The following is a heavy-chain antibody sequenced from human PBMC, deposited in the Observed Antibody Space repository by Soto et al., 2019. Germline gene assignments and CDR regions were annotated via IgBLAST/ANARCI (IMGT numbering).Heavy chain of an antibody. Sequence: QVQLQESGPGLVKPSQTLSLTCTVSGGSISSGDYYWSWIRQHPGKGLEWIGYICYSGSTYYNPPLKRRVTISGDTAKNQFSLKLSSVTAADTAVYYCARWWSGSRQGFDPWGQGTLVTVSS. CDR1: GGSISSGDYY. D-gene: IGHD3-3*01. CDR2: ICYSGST. CDR3: ARWWSGSRQGFDP. V-gene: IGHV4-31*03. J-gene: IGHJ5*02.